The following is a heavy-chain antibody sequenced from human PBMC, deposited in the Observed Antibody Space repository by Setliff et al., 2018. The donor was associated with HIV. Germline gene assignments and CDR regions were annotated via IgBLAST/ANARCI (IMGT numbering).Heavy chain of an antibody. V-gene: IGHV3-30*02. CDR1: GFPFSSYG. CDR2: ISYGGEK. J-gene: IGHJ4*02. CDR3: ASARIPTGGTSTSFDF. Sequence: GGSLRLSCAASGFPFSSYGLHWVRQVPGRGLEWVGIISYGGEKYYADSVKGRFTISRDNSKSTVYLQMNGLRVEDTAVYYCASARIPTGGTSTSFDFWGQGALVTVSS. D-gene: IGHD1-1*01.